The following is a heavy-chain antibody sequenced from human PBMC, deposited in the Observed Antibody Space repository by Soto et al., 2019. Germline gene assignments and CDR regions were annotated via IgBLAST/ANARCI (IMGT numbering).Heavy chain of an antibody. J-gene: IGHJ4*02. V-gene: IGHV1-3*01. CDR1: GYTFTSYA. D-gene: IGHD3-16*02. Sequence: ASVKVSCKASGYTFTSYAMHWVRQAPGQRLEWMGWINAGNGNTKYSQRFQGRVTITRDTSASTAYMELSSLRSEDTAVYYCARDRWEVSGVLSSSYFDYWGQGTLVTDSS. CDR2: INAGNGNT. CDR3: ARDRWEVSGVLSSSYFDY.